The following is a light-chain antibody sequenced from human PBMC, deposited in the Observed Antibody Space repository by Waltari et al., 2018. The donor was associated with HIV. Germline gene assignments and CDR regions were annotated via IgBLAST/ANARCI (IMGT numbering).Light chain of an antibody. CDR1: SSDVGGYDY. Sequence: QEAALSGSRGQSITISCTGTSSDVGGYDYVSWYQQHPGKAPKLMIYEVSNRPSGVSSRFSGSKSGNTASLTISGLQAEDEADYYCSSYTSGSTPVVFGGGTKLTV. J-gene: IGLJ3*02. CDR2: EVS. CDR3: SSYTSGSTPVV. V-gene: IGLV2-14*01.